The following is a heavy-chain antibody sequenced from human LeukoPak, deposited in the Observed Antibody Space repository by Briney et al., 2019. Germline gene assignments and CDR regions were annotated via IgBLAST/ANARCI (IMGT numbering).Heavy chain of an antibody. CDR3: ARQYSTSSFDS. J-gene: IGHJ4*02. CDR2: INPNSGGT. CDR1: GYTITGYY. V-gene: IGHV1-2*02. Sequence: ASVTVSCKASGYTITGYYMHWVRQAPGQGLEWMGWINPNSGGTKYAQKFQGRVTMTRDTSISTAYMELSRLRSDDTAVYYCARQYSTSSFDSWGQGTLVTVSS. D-gene: IGHD6-6*01.